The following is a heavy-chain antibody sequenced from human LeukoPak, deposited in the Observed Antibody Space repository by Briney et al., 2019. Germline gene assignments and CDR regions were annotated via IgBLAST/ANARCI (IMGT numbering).Heavy chain of an antibody. CDR2: ISGSGSPT. D-gene: IGHD4-17*01. CDR3: AKEGTYGDFDY. Sequence: GGSLRLSCAASGFTFTNYAMSWVRQAPGEGLEWVSFISGSGSPTYYADSVKGRFTISRDNSKNTLYLQLNSLRGEDTAVYYCAKEGTYGDFDYWGQGTLVTVSS. V-gene: IGHV3-23*01. J-gene: IGHJ4*02. CDR1: GFTFTNYA.